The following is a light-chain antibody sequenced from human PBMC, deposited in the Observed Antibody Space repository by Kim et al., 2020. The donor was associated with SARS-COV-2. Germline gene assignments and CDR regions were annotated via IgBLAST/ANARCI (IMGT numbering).Light chain of an antibody. CDR3: QQSNSPPPWT. CDR1: QSISTY. Sequence: DIQMTQSPSSLSASVGDRVTITCRASQSISTYLSWYQWKAGKAPKLLIYSASILQVGVPSRFSGSGSGTDFTLTITNLQPEDFATYYCQQSNSPPPWTFGQGTKLEI. V-gene: IGKV1-39*01. J-gene: IGKJ1*01. CDR2: SAS.